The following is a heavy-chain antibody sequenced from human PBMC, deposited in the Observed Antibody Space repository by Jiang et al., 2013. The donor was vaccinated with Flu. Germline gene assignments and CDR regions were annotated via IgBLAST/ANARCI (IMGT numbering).Heavy chain of an antibody. J-gene: IGHJ4*02. CDR2: FFGYDDK. Sequence: KPTQTLTLTCTFSGFSLSTSGVGVGWIRXAPTERPWNGLHSFFGYDDKRYNPSLKSRLTITKDTSKNQVVLTMTNMDPVDAATYYCAHSPFGSNWNVQPEYYFDYWGQGTLVTVSS. CDR3: AHSPFGSNWNVQPEYYFDY. D-gene: IGHD1-20*01. CDR1: GFSLSTSGVG. V-gene: IGHV2-5*02.